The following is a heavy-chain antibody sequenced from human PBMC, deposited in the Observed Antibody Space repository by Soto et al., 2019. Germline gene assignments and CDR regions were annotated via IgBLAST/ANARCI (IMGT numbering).Heavy chain of an antibody. CDR3: AGGGKVPYYYGMDV. Sequence: EVQLEESGGGLVQPGGSLRLSCAASGFTLSSFALNWVRQAPGKGLEWVSYIGATSSSGSNFYYAASVKGRFTISRDSAKNSLFLQMNSLRDEDTAIYYCAGGGKVPYYYGMDVWGQGTTVTVSS. J-gene: IGHJ6*02. V-gene: IGHV3-48*03. CDR2: IGATSSSGSNF. CDR1: GFTLSSFA. D-gene: IGHD3-16*01.